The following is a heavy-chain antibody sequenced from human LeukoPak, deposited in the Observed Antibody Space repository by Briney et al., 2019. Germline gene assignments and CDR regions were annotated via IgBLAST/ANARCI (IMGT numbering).Heavy chain of an antibody. D-gene: IGHD6-13*01. J-gene: IGHJ6*02. CDR3: ARDRREGSSWYSYYGMDV. V-gene: IGHV3-21*01. CDR2: ISSSSSYI. CDR1: GFTFSSYS. Sequence: PGGSLRLSCAASGFTFSSYSMNWVRQAPGKGLEWVSSISSSSSYIYYADSVKGRSTISRDNAKNSLYLQMNSLRAEDTAVYYCARDRREGSSWYSYYGMDVRGQGTTVTVSS.